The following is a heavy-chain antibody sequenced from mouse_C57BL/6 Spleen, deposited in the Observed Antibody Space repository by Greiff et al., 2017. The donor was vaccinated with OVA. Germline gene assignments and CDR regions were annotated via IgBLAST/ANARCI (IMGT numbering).Heavy chain of an antibody. CDR1: GFSLSTFGMG. J-gene: IGHJ1*03. CDR3: ARDLLWLRGWYFDV. CDR2: IWWDDDK. D-gene: IGHD2-2*01. Sequence: QVTLKESGPGILQPSQTLSLTCSFSGFSLSTFGMGVGWIRQPSGKGLEWLAHIWWDDDKYYNPALKSRLTISKDTSKNQVLLKLANVDTADTATYYCARDLLWLRGWYFDVWGTGTTVTVSS. V-gene: IGHV8-8*01.